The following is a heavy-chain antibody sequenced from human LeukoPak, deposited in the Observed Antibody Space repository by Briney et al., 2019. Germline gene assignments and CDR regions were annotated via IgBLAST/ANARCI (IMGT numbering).Heavy chain of an antibody. CDR1: GFTFSRYG. CDR3: ASHWAQQVVSDY. J-gene: IGHJ4*02. D-gene: IGHD6-13*01. V-gene: IGHV3-30*03. Sequence: PGGSLRLSCAASGFTFSRYGMHWVRQAPGKGLEWVAVISYDGKNKYYADSVKGRFTISRDNSKNTLYLQMNSLRAEDTAVYYYASHWAQQVVSDYWGQGTLVTVSS. CDR2: ISYDGKNK.